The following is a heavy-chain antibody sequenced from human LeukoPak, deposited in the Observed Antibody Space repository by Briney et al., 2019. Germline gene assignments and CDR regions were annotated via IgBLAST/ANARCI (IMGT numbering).Heavy chain of an antibody. D-gene: IGHD5-12*01. CDR3: ARADIVATITSALDAFDI. Sequence: PSETLSLTCAVYGGSFSGYYWSWIRQPPGKGLEWIGEINHSGSTNYNPSLKSRVTISVDTSKNQFSLKLSSVIAADTAVYYCARADIVATITSALDAFDIWGQGTMVTVSS. CDR1: GGSFSGYY. J-gene: IGHJ3*02. V-gene: IGHV4-34*01. CDR2: INHSGST.